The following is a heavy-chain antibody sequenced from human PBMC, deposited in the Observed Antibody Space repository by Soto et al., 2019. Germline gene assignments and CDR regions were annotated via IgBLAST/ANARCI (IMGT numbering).Heavy chain of an antibody. V-gene: IGHV4-39*02. CDR2: IFYSGST. Sequence: QLHLQESGPGLVKPSETLSLTCTVSGDSLSSSFYHWGWIRLPPGRGLEWIASIFYSGSTYYNPSLKIRATISVDKYKNQFSLKLTSVTAADTALYYCARGTTSGYEYFDFWGQGTLVTVSS. D-gene: IGHD5-12*01. CDR1: GDSLSSSFYH. CDR3: ARGTTSGYEYFDF. J-gene: IGHJ4*02.